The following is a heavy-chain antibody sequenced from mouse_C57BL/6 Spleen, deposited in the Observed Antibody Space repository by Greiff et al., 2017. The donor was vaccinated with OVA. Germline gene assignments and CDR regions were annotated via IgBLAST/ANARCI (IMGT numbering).Heavy chain of an antibody. CDR1: GFTFSSYG. Sequence: DVMLVESGGDLVKPGGSLKLSCAASGFTFSSYGMSWVRQTPDKRLEWVATISSGGSYTSYPDSVKGRFTISRDNAKNTLYLQMSSLKSEDTAMYYCARQNAMYYWGQGTSVTVSS. CDR2: ISSGGSYT. J-gene: IGHJ4*01. V-gene: IGHV5-6*02. CDR3: ARQNAMYY.